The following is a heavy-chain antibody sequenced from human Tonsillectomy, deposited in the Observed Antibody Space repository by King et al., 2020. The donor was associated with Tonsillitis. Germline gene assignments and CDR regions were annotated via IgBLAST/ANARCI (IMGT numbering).Heavy chain of an antibody. D-gene: IGHD1-26*01. CDR3: ARRRSIVGAVPADAFDI. J-gene: IGHJ3*02. CDR2: IYYSGSX. CDR1: GGSISSYY. Sequence: VQLQESGPGLVKPSETLSLTCTVSGGSISSYYWSWIRQPPGKGLEWIGYIYYSGSXNYNPSLKSRVTISVDTSRNQFSLKVNSVTAADTAVYYCARRRSIVGAVPADAFDIWGQGTMVTVSS. V-gene: IGHV4-59*08.